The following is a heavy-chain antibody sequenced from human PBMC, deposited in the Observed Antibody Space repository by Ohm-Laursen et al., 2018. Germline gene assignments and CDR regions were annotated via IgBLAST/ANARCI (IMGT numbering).Heavy chain of an antibody. CDR3: AKATTVIYWYFDL. CDR1: GGSISSYY. V-gene: IGHV4-59*07. D-gene: IGHD4-17*01. CDR2: IYYSGST. Sequence: SDTLSLTCSVSGGSISSYYWSWIRQPPGKGLEWIGYIYYSGSTNYNPSLKSRVTISVDTSKNQFSLRLSPVTAADTAVYYCAKATTVIYWYFDLWGRGTLVTVSS. J-gene: IGHJ2*01.